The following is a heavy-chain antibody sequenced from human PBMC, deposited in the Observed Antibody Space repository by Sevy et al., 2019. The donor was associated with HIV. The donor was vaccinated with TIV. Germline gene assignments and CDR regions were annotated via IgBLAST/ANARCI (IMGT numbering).Heavy chain of an antibody. CDR3: ARGDKDGWFDP. Sequence: GGSLRLSCAASGFAFSSNTMNWLRQAPGKGLEWVSSISSRSTYIFYADSVKGRFTISRDNSKKSLFLQMNSLRVEDTAVYYCARGDKDGWFDPWGQGTPATVSS. V-gene: IGHV3-21*01. J-gene: IGHJ5*02. CDR2: ISSRSTYI. D-gene: IGHD3-9*01. CDR1: GFAFSSNT.